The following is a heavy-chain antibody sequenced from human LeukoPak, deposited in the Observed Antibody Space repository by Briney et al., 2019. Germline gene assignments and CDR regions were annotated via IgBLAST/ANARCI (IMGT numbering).Heavy chain of an antibody. CDR1: GFSVTNNY. CDR3: ARDRKSHGFDP. Sequence: GGSLRLSCAVSGFSVTNNYMSWVRQAPGKGLEWVANINEDGSETYYVDSVKGRFTISRDNAKNSLYLQMNSLRDDDKAVYYCARDRKSHGFDPWGQGTLVTVSS. J-gene: IGHJ5*02. V-gene: IGHV3-7*04. CDR2: INEDGSET.